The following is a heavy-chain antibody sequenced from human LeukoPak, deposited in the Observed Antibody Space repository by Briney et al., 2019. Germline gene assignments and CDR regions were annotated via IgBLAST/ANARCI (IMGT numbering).Heavy chain of an antibody. D-gene: IGHD5-18*01. CDR2: ISGSGGST. J-gene: IGHJ4*02. V-gene: IGHV3-23*01. CDR3: ATGGQLWYYFDY. CDR1: GFTFSSYA. Sequence: GGFLRLSCAASGFTFSSYAMSWVRQAPGKGLERVSAISGSGGSTYYADSVKGRFTISRDNSKNTLYLQMNSLRAEDTAVYYCATGGQLWYYFDYWGQGTLVTVSS.